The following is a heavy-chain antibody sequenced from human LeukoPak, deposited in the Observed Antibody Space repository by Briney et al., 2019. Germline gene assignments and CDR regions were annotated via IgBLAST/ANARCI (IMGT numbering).Heavy chain of an antibody. CDR2: IYYSGST. Sequence: PSETLSLTCTVSGGSISSSSYYWGWIRQPPGEGLEWIGGIYYSGSTYYNPSLKSRVTISVDTSKNQFSLKLSSVTAADTAVYYCARHTTLSIAAQFDYWGQGTLVTVSS. V-gene: IGHV4-39*01. J-gene: IGHJ4*02. CDR3: ARHTTLSIAAQFDY. CDR1: GGSISSSSYY. D-gene: IGHD6-6*01.